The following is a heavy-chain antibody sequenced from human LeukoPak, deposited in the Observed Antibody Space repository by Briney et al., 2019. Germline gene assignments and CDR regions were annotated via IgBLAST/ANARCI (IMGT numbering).Heavy chain of an antibody. V-gene: IGHV1-24*01. Sequence: ASVKVSCKVSGYTLTELSMHWVRQAPGKGLEWMGGFDPEDGETIYARKFQGRVTMTEDTSTDTAYMELSSLRSEDTAVYYCATGQSRILWLLAFDIWGQGTMVTVSS. D-gene: IGHD3-10*01. J-gene: IGHJ3*02. CDR2: FDPEDGET. CDR1: GYTLTELS. CDR3: ATGQSRILWLLAFDI.